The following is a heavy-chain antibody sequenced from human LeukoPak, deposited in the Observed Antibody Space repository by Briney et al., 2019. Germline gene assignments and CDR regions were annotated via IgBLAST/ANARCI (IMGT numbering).Heavy chain of an antibody. CDR3: ARFSSDCSTASCYLSY. Sequence: SETLSLTCTVSGVSLSSHFWSWIRQPPGKGLELIGHIYYTGTTYYNPSLNSRVTISLDTPRNQFCLRLTSVTAADTAVYYCARFSSDCSTASCYLSYWGQGTLVTVSS. CDR2: IYYTGTT. V-gene: IGHV4-59*11. D-gene: IGHD2-2*01. CDR1: GVSLSSHF. J-gene: IGHJ4*02.